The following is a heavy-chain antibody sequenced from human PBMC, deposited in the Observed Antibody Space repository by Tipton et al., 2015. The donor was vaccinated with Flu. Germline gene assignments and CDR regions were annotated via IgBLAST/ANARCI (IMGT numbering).Heavy chain of an antibody. CDR3: ARERRDYYDYYGMDV. Sequence: SLRLSCAASGFTVSTNYMSWVRQAPGKGLEWVSVIYSNDITYYADSVKGRFTISRDNSKNTLYFQMKSLRAEDTAVYYCARERRDYYDYYGMDVRGQGTTVTVSS. V-gene: IGHV3-66*03. CDR2: IYSNDIT. CDR1: GFTVSTNY. J-gene: IGHJ6*02.